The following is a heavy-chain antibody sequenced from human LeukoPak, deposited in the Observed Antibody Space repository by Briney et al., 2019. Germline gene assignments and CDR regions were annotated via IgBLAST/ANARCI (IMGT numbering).Heavy chain of an antibody. Sequence: ASVKVSCKASGYTFTGYYMHWVRQAPGQGLEWMGWINPNSGGTNYAQKFQGWVTMTRDTSISTAYMELSSLRSEDTAVYYCARDSVGATRNPYYFDYWGQGTLVTVSS. CDR2: INPNSGGT. V-gene: IGHV1-2*04. D-gene: IGHD1-26*01. CDR1: GYTFTGYY. J-gene: IGHJ4*02. CDR3: ARDSVGATRNPYYFDY.